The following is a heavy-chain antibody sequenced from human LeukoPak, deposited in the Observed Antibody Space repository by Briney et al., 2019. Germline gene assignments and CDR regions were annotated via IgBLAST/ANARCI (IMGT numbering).Heavy chain of an antibody. D-gene: IGHD3-16*01. CDR3: ASTLTGDRPYYFDY. Sequence: SETLSLTCTVSGGSISSSSYCWGWLRQPPGKGLEWIGSIYYSGSTYYNPSLKSRVTISVDTSKNQFSLKLSSVTAADTAVYYCASTLTGDRPYYFDYWGQGTLVTVSS. J-gene: IGHJ4*02. CDR2: IYYSGST. CDR1: GGSISSSSYC. V-gene: IGHV4-39*01.